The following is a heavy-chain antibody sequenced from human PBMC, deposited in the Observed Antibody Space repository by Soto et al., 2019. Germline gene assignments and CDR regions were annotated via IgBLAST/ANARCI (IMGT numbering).Heavy chain of an antibody. CDR1: GDSVSSNSAG. CDR3: ARGEQYSGRIFDY. V-gene: IGHV6-1*01. D-gene: IGHD1-26*01. Sequence: XQTLSLTCAITGDSVSSNSAGWSWVRQSPSRGLEWLGRTYYRSKWYYEYAVSVRGRITINPDTSKNQYSLQLNSVTPEDKAVYFCARGEQYSGRIFDYWGQGTLVTVYS. J-gene: IGHJ4*01. CDR2: TYYRSKWYY.